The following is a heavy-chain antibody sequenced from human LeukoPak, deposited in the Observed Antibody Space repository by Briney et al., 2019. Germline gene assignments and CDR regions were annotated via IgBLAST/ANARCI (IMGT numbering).Heavy chain of an antibody. V-gene: IGHV3-7*03. J-gene: IGHJ4*02. CDR2: IKQDGREK. CDR3: ARNTGDC. CDR1: GFTFSSYW. D-gene: IGHD1-14*01. Sequence: GGSLRLSCAASGFTFSSYWRSGVRQAPGTGLEWVANIKQDGREKYYLGSVTGRFTISRDNAKNSIYLQMNSLRVEDTAVYYCARNTGDCWGQGTLVIVSS.